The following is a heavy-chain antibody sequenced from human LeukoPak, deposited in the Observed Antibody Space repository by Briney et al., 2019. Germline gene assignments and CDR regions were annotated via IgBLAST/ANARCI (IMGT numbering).Heavy chain of an antibody. CDR1: GITVSRNH. Sequence: GGSLRLSCAASGITVSRNHMSWVRQAPGKGLEWVSVIYSGGETYYAESVKGRFTISRDNSKNTLYLQMNSLRDQDTAVYYCARDQCTSASCYSNWGQGTLVTVSS. J-gene: IGHJ1*01. CDR3: ARDQCTSASCYSN. D-gene: IGHD2-2*02. CDR2: IYSGGET. V-gene: IGHV3-66*02.